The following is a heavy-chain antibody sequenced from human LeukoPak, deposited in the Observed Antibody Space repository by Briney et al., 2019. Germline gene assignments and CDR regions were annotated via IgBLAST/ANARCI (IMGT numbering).Heavy chain of an antibody. D-gene: IGHD6-13*01. Sequence: QPGGSLRLSCAASGFTFSSYAMSWVRQAPGKGLEWVSAISGSGGSTYYADSVKGRFTISRDNSKNTLYLQMNSLRAEDKAVYYCAKDLGIAAAGRYYFDYWGQGTLVTVSS. V-gene: IGHV3-23*01. CDR2: ISGSGGST. CDR1: GFTFSSYA. CDR3: AKDLGIAAAGRYYFDY. J-gene: IGHJ4*02.